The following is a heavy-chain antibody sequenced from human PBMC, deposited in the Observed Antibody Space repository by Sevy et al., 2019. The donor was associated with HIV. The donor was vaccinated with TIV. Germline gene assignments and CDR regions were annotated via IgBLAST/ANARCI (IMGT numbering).Heavy chain of an antibody. V-gene: IGHV3-48*02. J-gene: IGHJ6*02. CDR3: ARDRVIAVAGTYGMDV. CDR1: GFTFSSYS. Sequence: GGSLRLSCAASGFTFSSYSMNWVRQAPGKGLEWVSYISSSSSTIYYAGSVKGRFTISRENAKNSLYLQMNSLRDEDTAVYYCARDRVIAVAGTYGMDVWGQGTTVTVSS. D-gene: IGHD6-19*01. CDR2: ISSSSSTI.